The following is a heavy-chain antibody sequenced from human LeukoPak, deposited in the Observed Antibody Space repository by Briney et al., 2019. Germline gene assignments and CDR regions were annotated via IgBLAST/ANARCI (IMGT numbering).Heavy chain of an antibody. D-gene: IGHD3-10*01. J-gene: IGHJ4*02. V-gene: IGHV3-74*01. CDR3: ARGRGSGSSDY. Sequence: GGSLRLSCAASGFTFSSYAMSWVRQAPGKGLVWVSRINSDGNTTTYADSVKGRFTISRDNAKNTLYLQMNSLRAEDTAVYYCARGRGSGSSDYWGQGTLVTVSS. CDR1: GFTFSSYA. CDR2: INSDGNTT.